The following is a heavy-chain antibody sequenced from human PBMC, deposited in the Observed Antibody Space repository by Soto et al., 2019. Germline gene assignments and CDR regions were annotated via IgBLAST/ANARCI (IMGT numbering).Heavy chain of an antibody. CDR3: ARGSDYLLGYNYYYYYGMDV. CDR1: GGTFSSYA. CDR2: IIPIFGTA. V-gene: IGHV1-69*13. Sequence: ASVKVSCKASGGTFSSYAISWVRQAPGQGLEWMGGIIPIFGTANYAQKFQGRVTITADESTSTAYMELSSLRSEDTAVYYCARGSDYLLGYNYYYYYGMDVWGQGTTVTVSS. D-gene: IGHD5-18*01. J-gene: IGHJ6*02.